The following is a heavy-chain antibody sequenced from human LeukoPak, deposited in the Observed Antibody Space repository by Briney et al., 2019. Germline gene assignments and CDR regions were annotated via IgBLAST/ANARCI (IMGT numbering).Heavy chain of an antibody. J-gene: IGHJ6*03. CDR1: GGSISSYH. Sequence: SETLSLTCTVSGGSISSYHWSWIRQPPGKGLEWIGYISYSGSINYNPSLKSRVTISVDTSKNQFSLKLSSVTAADTAVYYCARADYYYYYMDVWGKGTTVTVSS. CDR3: ARADYYYYYMDV. V-gene: IGHV4-59*08. CDR2: ISYSGSI.